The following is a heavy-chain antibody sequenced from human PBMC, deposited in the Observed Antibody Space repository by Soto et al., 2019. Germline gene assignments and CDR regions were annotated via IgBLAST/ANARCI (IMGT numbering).Heavy chain of an antibody. D-gene: IGHD3-10*01. J-gene: IGHJ5*02. Sequence: SQTLSLTCAISGDSVSSYSAAWNWIRQSPSGGLEWLGRTYYRSRFFSDYAESVKSRIIINPDTSKNQFSLQLKSVTPEDTAVYYCVRDRYSSSGWFDPWGQGAPVTVSS. CDR2: TYYRSRFFS. CDR3: VRDRYSSSGWFDP. V-gene: IGHV6-1*01. CDR1: GDSVSSYSAA.